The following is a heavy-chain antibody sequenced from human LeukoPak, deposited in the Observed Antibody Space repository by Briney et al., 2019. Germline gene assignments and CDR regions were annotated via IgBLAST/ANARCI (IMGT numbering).Heavy chain of an antibody. D-gene: IGHD2-21*01. CDR3: VTDGGLLPYYFAY. J-gene: IGHJ1*01. V-gene: IGHV3-15*06. CDR1: GFIFPNAW. Sequence: GGSLRLSRAASGFIFPNAWMHSVRQAPGKGREWVGGIKNKNSGRTTNYIAPVKGRFTISRDDSRNTLYLEMDSVKTDDTAIYYRVTDGGLLPYYFAYWGQGTLVTVSS. CDR2: IKNKNSGRTT.